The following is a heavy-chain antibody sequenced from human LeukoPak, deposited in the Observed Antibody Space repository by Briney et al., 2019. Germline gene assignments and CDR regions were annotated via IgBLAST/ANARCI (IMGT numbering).Heavy chain of an antibody. CDR3: ARGLLDDYDFWSGYEPPYNWFDP. V-gene: IGHV3-11*04. CDR1: GFTFSDYY. D-gene: IGHD3-3*01. CDR2: ISSSGSTI. Sequence: GGSLRLSCAASGFTFSDYYMSWIRQAPGKGLEWVSYISSSGSTIYYADSVKGRFTISRDNAKNSLYLQMNSLRAEDTAVYYCARGLLDDYDFWSGYEPPYNWFDPWGQGTLVTVSS. J-gene: IGHJ5*02.